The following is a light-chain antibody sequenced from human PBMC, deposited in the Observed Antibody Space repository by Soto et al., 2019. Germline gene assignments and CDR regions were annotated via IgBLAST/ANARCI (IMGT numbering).Light chain of an antibody. CDR1: QSVSSN. CDR3: QQYSSSPRT. Sequence: EIVMTQSPATLSVSPGERATLSCRASQSVSSNLAWYQQKPGQAPRLLIYGASTRATGIPARFSGSGSGTEFTLTISSLQSEDFGMYYCQQYSSSPRTFGQGTKVDIK. CDR2: GAS. V-gene: IGKV3-15*01. J-gene: IGKJ1*01.